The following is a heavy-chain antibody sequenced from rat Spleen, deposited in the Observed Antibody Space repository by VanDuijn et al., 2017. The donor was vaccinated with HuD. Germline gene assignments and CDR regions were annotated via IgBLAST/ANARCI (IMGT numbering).Heavy chain of an antibody. CDR2: MWSGRST. CDR1: GFSLTDYS. CDR3: TRVNPYFDY. Sequence: VQLKESGPGLVQPSQTLSLTCTVSGFSLTDYSVHWVRQPPGKGLEWMGIMWSGRSTAYNSALKSRLSISRDNSKSQVFLKINSLQTEDTAIYYCTRVNPYFDYWGQGVMVTVSS. J-gene: IGHJ2*01. V-gene: IGHV2S63*01. D-gene: IGHD1-11*01.